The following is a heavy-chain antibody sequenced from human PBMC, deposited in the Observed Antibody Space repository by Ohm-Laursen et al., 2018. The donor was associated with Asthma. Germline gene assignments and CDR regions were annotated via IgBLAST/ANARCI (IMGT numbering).Heavy chain of an antibody. D-gene: IGHD6-13*01. CDR2: ISDSGGST. V-gene: IGHV3-23*01. Sequence: SLRLSCAASGFTISRYAISWVRQVPGKGLEWVSTISDSGGSTYYADSVKGRFTISRDNSKNTLYLQMNSLRAEDTAVYYCAKGGSSSWYEMDVWGQGTTVTVSS. CDR3: AKGGSSSWYEMDV. J-gene: IGHJ6*02. CDR1: GFTISRYA.